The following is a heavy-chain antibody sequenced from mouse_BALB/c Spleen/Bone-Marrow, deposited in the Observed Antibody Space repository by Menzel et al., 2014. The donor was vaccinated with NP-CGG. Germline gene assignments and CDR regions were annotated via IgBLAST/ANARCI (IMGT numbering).Heavy chain of an antibody. V-gene: IGHV1S56*01. Sequence: QVHVKQSGPELVKPGALVKISCKASGYTFTSYDINWVKQRPGQGFEWIGWIYPGDGSTKYNEKFKGKATLTADKSSSTAYMQLSSLTSENSAVYFCARSGDSSGYGFAYWGQGTLVTVSA. CDR1: GYTFTSYD. CDR2: IYPGDGST. CDR3: ARSGDSSGYGFAY. J-gene: IGHJ3*01. D-gene: IGHD3-2*01.